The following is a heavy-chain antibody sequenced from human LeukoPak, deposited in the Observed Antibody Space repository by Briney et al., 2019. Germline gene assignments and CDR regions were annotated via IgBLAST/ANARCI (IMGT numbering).Heavy chain of an antibody. CDR1: GYTFTSYA. J-gene: IGHJ4*02. CDR2: INAGNGNT. CDR3: ARVLSGSYSRGPFDY. D-gene: IGHD1-26*01. V-gene: IGHV1-3*01. Sequence: ASVKVSCKASGYTFTSYAMHWVRQAPGQRLEWMGWINAGNGNTKYSQKSQGRVTITRDTSASTAYMELSSLRSEDTAVYYCARVLSGSYSRGPFDYWGQGTLVTVSS.